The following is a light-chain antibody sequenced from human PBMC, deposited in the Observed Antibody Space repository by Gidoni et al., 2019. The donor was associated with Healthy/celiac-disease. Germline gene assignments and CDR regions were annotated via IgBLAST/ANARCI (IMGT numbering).Light chain of an antibody. CDR1: QSVSSY. V-gene: IGKV3-11*01. CDR2: DAS. CDR3: QQRSNWPRLT. Sequence: EIVWTQSPATLSLSPGERATLSCRASQSVSSYLAWYHQKPGQAPRLLIYDASNRATGIPARFSGSGSGTDFTLTISRLEPEDFAVYYCQQRSNWPRLTFGGGTKVEIK. J-gene: IGKJ4*01.